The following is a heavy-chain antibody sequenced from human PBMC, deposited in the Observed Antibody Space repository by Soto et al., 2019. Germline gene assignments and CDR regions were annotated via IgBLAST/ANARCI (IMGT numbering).Heavy chain of an antibody. CDR2: IYYSGNT. J-gene: IGHJ4*02. CDR1: GDSISSDVYY. CDR3: ARGAYSDSSSYFDY. Sequence: QVQLQESGPGLVKPSQTLSLTCTVSGDSISSDVYYWTWIRQPPGKGLEWIGYIYYSGNTYSSPSLQSRFTISVDTSRNQFTLKLNSVTAADTAVYYCARGAYSDSSSYFDYWGQGTLVTVSS. D-gene: IGHD6-6*01. V-gene: IGHV4-30-4*01.